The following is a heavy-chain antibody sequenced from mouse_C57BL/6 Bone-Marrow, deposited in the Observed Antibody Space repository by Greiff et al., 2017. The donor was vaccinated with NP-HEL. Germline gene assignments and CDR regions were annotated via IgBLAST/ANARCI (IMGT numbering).Heavy chain of an antibody. V-gene: IGHV1-50*01. CDR3: ASSNYDY. D-gene: IGHD2-5*01. Sequence: VQLQQPGAELVKPGASVKLSCKASGYTFTSYWMQWVKQRPGQGLEWIGEIDPSDSYTNYNQKFKSKATLTVDTSSSTAYMQLSSLTSEDSAVYYCASSNYDYWGQGTTLTVSS. CDR2: IDPSDSYT. J-gene: IGHJ2*01. CDR1: GYTFTSYW.